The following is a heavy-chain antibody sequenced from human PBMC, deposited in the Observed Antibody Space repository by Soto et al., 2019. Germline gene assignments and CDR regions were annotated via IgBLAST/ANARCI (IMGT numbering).Heavy chain of an antibody. J-gene: IGHJ4*01. CDR1: GFTFSIFA. CDR3: AKEVSLGSTVDLGY. CDR2: ISGSGGST. Sequence: EVQLLESGGDLVQPGGSLRLSCAASGFTFSIFAMSWVRQSPGKGLEWVSTISGSGGSTYYADAVKGRFSISRDNSMGTLYLQMKSLRVEDTAIYYCAKEVSLGSTVDLGYWGHGTLVTVSS. D-gene: IGHD7-27*01. V-gene: IGHV3-23*01.